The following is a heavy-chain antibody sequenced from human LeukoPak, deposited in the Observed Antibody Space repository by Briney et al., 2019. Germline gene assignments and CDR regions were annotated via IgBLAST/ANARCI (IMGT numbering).Heavy chain of an antibody. D-gene: IGHD3-3*01. Sequence: SETLSLTCTVSGYSISSDYYWAWIRQPPGKGLEWIGSIYHSGSTYYNPSLKSRVTLSVDTSKKQFSLKLSSVTAADTAVYYCARVFSYPLRAPFDPWGQGTLVTVSS. V-gene: IGHV4-38-2*02. CDR2: IYHSGST. J-gene: IGHJ5*02. CDR3: ARVFSYPLRAPFDP. CDR1: GYSISSDYY.